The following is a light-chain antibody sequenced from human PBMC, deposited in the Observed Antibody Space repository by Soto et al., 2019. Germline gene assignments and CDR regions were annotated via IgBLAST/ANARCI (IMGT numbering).Light chain of an antibody. Sequence: EIVLTQSPGTLSLSPGERATLSCRASQTVSSSYLAWYQQKPGQAPRLLIYGASTRATDIPDRFSGSGSGTDFTLTISRLAPEDFAVYYCQQYGSSPITFGQGTRLEIK. CDR1: QTVSSSY. V-gene: IGKV3-20*01. J-gene: IGKJ5*01. CDR3: QQYGSSPIT. CDR2: GAS.